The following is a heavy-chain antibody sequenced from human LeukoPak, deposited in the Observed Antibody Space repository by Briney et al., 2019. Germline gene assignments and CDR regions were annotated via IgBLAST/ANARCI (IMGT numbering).Heavy chain of an antibody. CDR1: GYNFASYW. J-gene: IGHJ6*03. Sequence: GESLKISCKGSGYNFASYWIGWVRQMPGKGLELMGIIYPGDSDTRYSPSFQGQVTISADKSISTAYLQWSSLKASDTAMYYCARRGYSYPYYYYYMDVWGKGTTVTVSS. CDR3: ARRGYSYPYYYYYMDV. V-gene: IGHV5-51*01. CDR2: IYPGDSDT. D-gene: IGHD5-18*01.